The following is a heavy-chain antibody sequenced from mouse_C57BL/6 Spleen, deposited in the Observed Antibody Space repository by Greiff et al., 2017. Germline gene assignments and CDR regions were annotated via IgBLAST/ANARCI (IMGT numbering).Heavy chain of an antibody. D-gene: IGHD1-2*01. V-gene: IGHV1-54*01. J-gene: IGHJ4*01. Sequence: QVQLQQSGAELVRPGTSVKVSCKASGYAFTNYLIEWVKQRPGQGLEWIGVINPGSGGTNYNEKFKGKATLTADKSSSTAYLQLSRLTSEDSAVYFWASEITTARAMDYWGQGTSVTVSS. CDR1: GYAFTNYL. CDR3: ASEITTARAMDY. CDR2: INPGSGGT.